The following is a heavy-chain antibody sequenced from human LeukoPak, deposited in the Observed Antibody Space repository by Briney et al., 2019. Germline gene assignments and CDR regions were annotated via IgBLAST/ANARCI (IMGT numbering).Heavy chain of an antibody. V-gene: IGHV3-11*04. J-gene: IGHJ4*02. CDR1: GFTFSDYY. CDR3: ARDSGYSGNPGYFDY. D-gene: IGHD4-23*01. Sequence: GGSLRLSCAASGFTFSDYYMGWIRQAPGKGLEWVSYISGRSTTIYNADSVKGRFTISRDNAKNSLYLQMNSLRAEDTAVYYCARDSGYSGNPGYFDYWGQGTLVTVSS. CDR2: ISGRSTTI.